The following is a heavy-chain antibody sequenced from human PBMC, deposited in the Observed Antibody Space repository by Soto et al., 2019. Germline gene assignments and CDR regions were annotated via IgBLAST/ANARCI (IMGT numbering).Heavy chain of an antibody. D-gene: IGHD3-16*01. V-gene: IGHV1-69*13. CDR2: IIPIFGTA. J-gene: IGHJ6*02. Sequence: GASVKVSCKASGGTFSSYAISWVRQAPGQGLEWMGGIIPIFGTANYAQKFQGRVTITADESTSTAYMELSSLRSEDTAVYYCARDLSYAMDVWGQGTTVTVSS. CDR3: ARDLSYAMDV. CDR1: GGTFSSYA.